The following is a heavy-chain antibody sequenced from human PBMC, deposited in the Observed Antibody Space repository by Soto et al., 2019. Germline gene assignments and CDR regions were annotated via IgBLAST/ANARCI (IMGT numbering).Heavy chain of an antibody. CDR3: ARDRGPSSGYYPYWFDP. J-gene: IGHJ5*02. V-gene: IGHV1-69*12. CDR1: GGTFSSYA. Sequence: QVQLVQSGAEVKKPGSSVKVSCKASGGTFSSYAITWVRQAPGQGREWMGGIIPIFGTANYAQKFQGRVTITADESTSTAYMELSSLRSVDTAVYYCARDRGPSSGYYPYWFDPWGQGTLVTVSS. CDR2: IIPIFGTA. D-gene: IGHD3-22*01.